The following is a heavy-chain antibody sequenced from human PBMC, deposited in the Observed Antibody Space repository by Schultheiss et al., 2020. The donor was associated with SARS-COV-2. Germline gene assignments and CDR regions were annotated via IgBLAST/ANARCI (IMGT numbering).Heavy chain of an antibody. D-gene: IGHD2-15*01. J-gene: IGHJ5*02. Sequence: GGSLRLSCTASGLNVGDFAMSWFRQAPGKGLEFVASIRSSGRDIYYADSMQGRFTVSRDNANNSLYLQMHSLRAEDTAVYYCVRDRSWWTPYNCFDLWGRGTLVTVSS. CDR1: GLNVGDFA. CDR2: IRSSGRDI. V-gene: IGHV3-21*01. CDR3: VRDRSWWTPYNCFDL.